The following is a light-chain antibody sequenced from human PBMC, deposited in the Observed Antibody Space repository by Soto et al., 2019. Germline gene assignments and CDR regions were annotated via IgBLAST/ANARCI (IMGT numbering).Light chain of an antibody. V-gene: IGKV3-20*01. CDR2: GAS. CDR1: QTVSSNY. J-gene: IGKJ5*01. CDR3: QQYTGPPTT. Sequence: EIILTQSPDGLSLSRGERAALCCRASQTVSSNYLAWCQQRPGQAPRLLIYGASTRAAGIPDRFSGSGSGTDFTLTITRLEPEDSAVYFCQQYTGPPTTFGQGTRLEI.